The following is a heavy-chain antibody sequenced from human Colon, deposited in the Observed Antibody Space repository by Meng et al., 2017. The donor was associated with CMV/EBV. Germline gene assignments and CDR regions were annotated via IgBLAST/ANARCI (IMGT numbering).Heavy chain of an antibody. CDR1: WFSLSISGMG. CDR3: AHRPYGSGSYFFDY. D-gene: IGHD3-10*01. J-gene: IGHJ4*02. Sequence: HITLKEPGTTLVKPPQTLTLTFTFSWFSLSISGMGVGWIRQPPGKALEWLGVIYWDDDKRYSPSLKSRLTITKDTSKNQVVLTMTNLDPLDTATYYCAHRPYGSGSYFFDYWGQGTLVTVSS. V-gene: IGHV2-5*02. CDR2: IYWDDDK.